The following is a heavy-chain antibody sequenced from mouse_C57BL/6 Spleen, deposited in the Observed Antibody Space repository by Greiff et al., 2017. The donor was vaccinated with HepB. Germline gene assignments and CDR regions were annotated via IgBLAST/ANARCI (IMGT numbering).Heavy chain of an antibody. Sequence: EVKLMESGAELVKPGASVKFSCTASGFNIKDYYMHWVKQRTEQGLEWIVRIDPEDGDTKYAPKFQGKATITADTSSNTAYLQLSSLRSDDTAVYYCARRYGSTLYAMYYWGQGTSVTVSS. D-gene: IGHD1-1*01. CDR3: ARRYGSTLYAMYY. CDR2: IDPEDGDT. V-gene: IGHV14-2*01. J-gene: IGHJ4*01. CDR1: GFNIKDYY.